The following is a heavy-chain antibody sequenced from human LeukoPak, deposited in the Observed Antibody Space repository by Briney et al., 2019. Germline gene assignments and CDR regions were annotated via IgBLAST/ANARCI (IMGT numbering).Heavy chain of an antibody. CDR3: ARHPDYYDSSGHFYVEAFHI. D-gene: IGHD3-22*01. CDR1: GFTFRHYA. Sequence: PGGSLRLTCAASGFTFRHYAMSWLRQAPGKGLEWIGSVYYGGTTYYNPSLKSRVTISVDTSKNQYSLTLSSVTAADTAVFYCARHPDYYDSSGHFYVEAFHIWGQGTMVTVSS. CDR2: VYYGGTT. J-gene: IGHJ3*02. V-gene: IGHV4-39*01.